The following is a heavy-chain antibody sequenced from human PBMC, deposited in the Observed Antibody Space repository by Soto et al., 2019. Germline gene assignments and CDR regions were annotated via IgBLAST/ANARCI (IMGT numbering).Heavy chain of an antibody. J-gene: IGHJ4*02. CDR3: AKDRSSSWSWDY. Sequence: QVPLVESGGGVVQPGRSLRLSCAASGFTFSRCGMHWVRQAPGKGLEWVAVISYDGSDKYYADSVKGRFTISRDNSKNTLFLQMNSLRAEDTAVYYCAKDRSSSWSWDYWGQGTLVTVSS. D-gene: IGHD6-13*01. V-gene: IGHV3-30*18. CDR2: ISYDGSDK. CDR1: GFTFSRCG.